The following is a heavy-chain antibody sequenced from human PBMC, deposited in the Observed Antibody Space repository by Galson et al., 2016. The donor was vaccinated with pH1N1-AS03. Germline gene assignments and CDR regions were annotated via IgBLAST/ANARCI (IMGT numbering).Heavy chain of an antibody. J-gene: IGHJ5*02. D-gene: IGHD7-27*01. CDR3: ARRANWGFAGRQNWFDP. CDR1: GGSFSGYS. CDR2: INHSGST. Sequence: ETLSLTCAVYGGSFSGYSCSWIRQPPGKGLEWIGEINHSGSTNYNPSLKSRVTMSVDMAKNLISLNMTSVTAADTAVYYCARRANWGFAGRQNWFDPWGQGTPVTVSS. V-gene: IGHV4-34*01.